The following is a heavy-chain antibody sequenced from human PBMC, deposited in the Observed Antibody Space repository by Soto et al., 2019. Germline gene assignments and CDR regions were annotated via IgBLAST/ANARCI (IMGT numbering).Heavy chain of an antibody. CDR2: IFGSGTTA. D-gene: IGHD6-13*01. CDR3: AKLSIAADGFTWGQN. J-gene: IGHJ4*02. CDR1: GLTFSNYA. V-gene: IGHV3-23*01. Sequence: GGSLRLSCAASGLTFSNYAMNWVRQAPGKGLEWVSGIFGSGTTAYYADFVKGRFTISRDNSKNTLYLQMNSLRAEETAVYYCAKLSIAADGFTWGQNWGQGTRVTVSS.